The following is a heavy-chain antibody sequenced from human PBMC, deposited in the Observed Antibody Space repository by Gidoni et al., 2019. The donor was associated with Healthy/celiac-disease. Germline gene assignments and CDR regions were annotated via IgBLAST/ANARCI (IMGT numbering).Heavy chain of an antibody. J-gene: IGHJ6*02. Sequence: QVTLRESGPALVKPTQTLTLTCTFSGFSLSTSGMCVSWIRQPPGKALEWLARIDWDDDKYYSTSLKTRLTISKDTSKNQVVLTMTNMDPVDTATYYCARTRTQADYYYGMDVWGQGTTVTVSS. CDR3: ARTRTQADYYYGMDV. CDR1: GFSLSTSGMC. V-gene: IGHV2-70*15. CDR2: IDWDDDK.